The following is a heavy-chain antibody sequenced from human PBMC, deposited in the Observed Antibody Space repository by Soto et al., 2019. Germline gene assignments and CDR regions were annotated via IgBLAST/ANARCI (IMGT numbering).Heavy chain of an antibody. CDR1: GFTFSSYA. D-gene: IGHD3-3*01. Sequence: GGSLRLSCAASGFTFSSYAMHWVRQAPGKGLEWVAVISYDGSNKYYADSVKGRFTISRDNSKNTLYLQMNSLRAEDTAVYYCARDRVRGSGAMAAPRNWGQGTLVTVSS. V-gene: IGHV3-30-3*01. CDR3: ARDRVRGSGAMAAPRN. CDR2: ISYDGSNK. J-gene: IGHJ4*02.